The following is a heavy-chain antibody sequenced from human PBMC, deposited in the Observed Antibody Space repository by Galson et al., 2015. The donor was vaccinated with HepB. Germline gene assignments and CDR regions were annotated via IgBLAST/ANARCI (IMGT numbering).Heavy chain of an antibody. V-gene: IGHV3-7*01. J-gene: IGHJ4*02. CDR1: GFTFADYW. Sequence: SLRLSCAASGFTFADYWMSWVRQAPGKGLEWVANIKQDGSEKDYVDSVKGRFIVSRDNAKNSVYLQMNSLRAEDTAVYYCARSMRHIVVVTGKKGCDYWGQGTLVTVSA. CDR2: IKQDGSEK. CDR3: ARSMRHIVVVTGKKGCDY. D-gene: IGHD2-21*02.